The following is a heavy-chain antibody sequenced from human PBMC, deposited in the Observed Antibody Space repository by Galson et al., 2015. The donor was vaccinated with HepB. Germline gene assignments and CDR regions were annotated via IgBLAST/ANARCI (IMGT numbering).Heavy chain of an antibody. Sequence: SLRLSCAASGFTFDDYAMHWVRQAPGKGLEWVSGMSGSGTGTSYADSVKGRFTISRDNSKNTLYLQMNSLRAEDTAVYYCARYACGNNCSARRFDYWGQGTLVTVSS. D-gene: IGHD4-23*01. CDR3: ARYACGNNCSARRFDY. J-gene: IGHJ4*02. CDR1: GFTFDDYA. CDR2: MSGSGTGT. V-gene: IGHV3-23*01.